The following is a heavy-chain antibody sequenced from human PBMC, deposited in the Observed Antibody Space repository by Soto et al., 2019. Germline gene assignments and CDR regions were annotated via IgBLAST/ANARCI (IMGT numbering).Heavy chain of an antibody. CDR2: IYYSGST. D-gene: IGHD6-19*01. J-gene: IGHJ4*02. Sequence: PSETLSLTCTVPGGSISSSSYYWGWIRQPPGKGLEWIGSIYYSGSTYYNPSLKSRVTISVDTSKNQFSLKLSSVTAADTAVYYCARQVAGTSTIDYWGQGTLVTVSS. V-gene: IGHV4-39*01. CDR3: ARQVAGTSTIDY. CDR1: GGSISSSSYY.